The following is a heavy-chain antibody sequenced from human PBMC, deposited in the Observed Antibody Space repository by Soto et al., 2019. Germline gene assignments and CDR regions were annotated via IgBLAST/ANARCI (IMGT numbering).Heavy chain of an antibody. CDR3: TTDEEDNGNDGDFDY. CDR1: GLPFSKAW. CDR2: TKNKGTT. D-gene: IGHD1-1*01. J-gene: IGHJ4*02. V-gene: IGHV3-15*01. Sequence: EVHLVESGGGLVKPGGSLRLSCAASGLPFSKAWMSWVRQAPGKGLEWVGRTKNKGTTDYAAPVKDRFTISRDDSQNMLYLQMDSLKTEDTAVYYCTTDEEDNGNDGDFDYWGQGTLVTVSS.